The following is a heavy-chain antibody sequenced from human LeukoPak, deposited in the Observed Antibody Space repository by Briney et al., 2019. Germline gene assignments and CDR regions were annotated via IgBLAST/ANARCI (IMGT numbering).Heavy chain of an antibody. CDR3: ARAWGAVAGTVFGD. CDR2: ISSSSSYI. J-gene: IGHJ4*02. Sequence: PRGALRLSCAESGYTFSSYSMNWVRQAPGEGLEWVSPISSSSSYIYYADSLKGRFTISRDNAKNSLYLQMNSLRAEDTAVYYCARAWGAVAGTVFGDWGQGTLVTVSS. V-gene: IGHV3-21*01. D-gene: IGHD6-19*01. CDR1: GYTFSSYS.